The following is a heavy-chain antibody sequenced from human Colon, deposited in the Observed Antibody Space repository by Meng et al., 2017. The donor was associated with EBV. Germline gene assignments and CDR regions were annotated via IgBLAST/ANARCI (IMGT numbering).Heavy chain of an antibody. D-gene: IGHD3-10*01. CDR3: ARRRGGSGRDC. CDR2: IYHSGST. V-gene: IGHV4-39*01. CDR1: GGSIRSNGYH. Sequence: QLQRPGAGPESVKPSVTLSLTCTGVGGSIRSNGYHWDWVRQPPGKGLEWIGAIYHSGSTSYNPSLQSRVTMFVDTSKNQFSLMLTSVTATDTAVYYCARRRGGSGRDCWGQGTLVTVSS. J-gene: IGHJ4*02.